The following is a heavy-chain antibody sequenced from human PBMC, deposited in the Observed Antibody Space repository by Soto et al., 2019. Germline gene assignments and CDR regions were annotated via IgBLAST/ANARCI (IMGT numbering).Heavy chain of an antibody. D-gene: IGHD7-27*01. CDR1: GFTISTNY. V-gene: IGHV3-53*01. Sequence: EVQLVESGGGLIQPGGSLGLSCAASGFTISTNYMRWVRQAPGKGLEWVSVIFSGGRTYYADSVKGRFTISRDISKNTLYLQMNSLRAADTAVYYCARVPDTGGRGFCNYWGHGTLVTVSS. J-gene: IGHJ4*01. CDR3: ARVPDTGGRGFCNY. CDR2: IFSGGRT.